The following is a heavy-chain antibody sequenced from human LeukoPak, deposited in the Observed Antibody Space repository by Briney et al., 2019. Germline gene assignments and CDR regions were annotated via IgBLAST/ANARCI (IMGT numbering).Heavy chain of an antibody. CDR1: GFTFSNAW. J-gene: IGHJ6*04. CDR2: IKTKTDGGTT. Sequence: PGGSLRLSCAASGFTFSNAWMSWVRQAPGKGLEWVGHIKTKTDGGTTDYAAPVKGRVTISRDDSKNTLYLQMNSLKTEDTAVYYCTTRYCTNGVCPVWGKGTTVTVSS. D-gene: IGHD2-8*01. V-gene: IGHV3-15*01. CDR3: TTRYCTNGVCPV.